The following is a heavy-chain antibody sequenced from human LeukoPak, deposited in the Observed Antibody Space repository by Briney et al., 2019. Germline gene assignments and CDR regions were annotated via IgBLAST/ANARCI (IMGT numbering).Heavy chain of an antibody. CDR3: ASLFYGDPYYFDY. CDR1: GGSISSYY. D-gene: IGHD4-17*01. CDR2: IYYSGST. J-gene: IGHJ4*02. Sequence: SETLSLTCTVSGGSISSYYWSWSRQPPGKGLEWIGYIYYSGSTNYNPSLKSRVTISVDTSKNQFSLKLSSVTAADTAVYYCASLFYGDPYYFDYWGQGTLVTVSS. V-gene: IGHV4-59*08.